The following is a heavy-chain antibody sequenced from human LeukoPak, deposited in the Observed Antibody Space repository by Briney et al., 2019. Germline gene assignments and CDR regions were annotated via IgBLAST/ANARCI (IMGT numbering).Heavy chain of an antibody. CDR2: IASDGGAK. CDR1: GFPFHDHG. Sequence: GTSLRLSCVASGFPFHDHGIQWVRQAPGKGLERVAVIASDGGAKVYADFVKGRFTLSRDNSKNTVFLQMNSLSVEDTAVYYCAREAAWGQWYFDLWGQGAPVTVSS. V-gene: IGHV3-30*03. J-gene: IGHJ4*02. D-gene: IGHD6-19*01. CDR3: AREAAWGQWYFDL.